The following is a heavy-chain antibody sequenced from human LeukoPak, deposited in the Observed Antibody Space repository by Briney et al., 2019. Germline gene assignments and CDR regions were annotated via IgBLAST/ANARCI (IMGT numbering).Heavy chain of an antibody. J-gene: IGHJ2*01. CDR1: GFTFSSYG. V-gene: IGHV3-30*02. CDR3: AKAPVPGIAVAPKYWYFDL. CDR2: IRYDGSNK. Sequence: GGSLRLSCAASGFTFSSYGMHWVRQAPGKGLEWVAFIRYDGSNKYYADSVKGRFTISRDNSKNTLYLQMNSLRAEDTAVYYCAKAPVPGIAVAPKYWYFDLWGRGTLVTVSS. D-gene: IGHD6-19*01.